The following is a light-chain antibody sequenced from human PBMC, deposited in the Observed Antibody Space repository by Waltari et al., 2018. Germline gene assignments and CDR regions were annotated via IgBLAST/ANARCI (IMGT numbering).Light chain of an antibody. Sequence: QSALTQPASVSGSPGQSVSISCTGTSNDVGGYGYVSWYQQFPGKAPKLMIYEVSYRPSRVSARFSGSKSANTASLTISGLQAEDEAVYYCSSHTSTVPHVFGTGTKVTVV. V-gene: IGLV2-14*01. CDR3: SSHTSTVPHV. CDR1: SNDVGGYGY. CDR2: EVS. J-gene: IGLJ1*01.